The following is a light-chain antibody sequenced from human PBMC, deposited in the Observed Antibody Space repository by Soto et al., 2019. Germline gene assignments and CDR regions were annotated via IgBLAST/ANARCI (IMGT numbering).Light chain of an antibody. CDR2: DAS. J-gene: IGKJ2*01. V-gene: IGKV3-11*02. CDR1: RSVSNY. Sequence: ETVLTQSPATLSMSPGERANLSCRASRSVSNYLAWYQQKPGQAPRLLIYDASNRATGIPARFSGSRSGRDVTLTISSLEPEDFAVYYCQQRSTWPGTFGQGTKLEIK. CDR3: QQRSTWPGT.